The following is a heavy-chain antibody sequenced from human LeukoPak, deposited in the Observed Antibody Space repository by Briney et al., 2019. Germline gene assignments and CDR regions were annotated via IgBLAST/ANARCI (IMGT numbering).Heavy chain of an antibody. J-gene: IGHJ3*01. CDR2: ISALNGNT. V-gene: IGHV1-18*01. Sequence: ASVKVSCKSSGYSFTSDGITWARQAPGQGLEWMGWISALNGNTDYAQKLQGRVTVTTDTSTNTAYMELRGLRSDDTAVYYCTRGVRALDRKSGSYDAFDVWGQGTMVTVSS. D-gene: IGHD1-26*01. CDR3: TRGVRALDRKSGSYDAFDV. CDR1: GYSFTSDG.